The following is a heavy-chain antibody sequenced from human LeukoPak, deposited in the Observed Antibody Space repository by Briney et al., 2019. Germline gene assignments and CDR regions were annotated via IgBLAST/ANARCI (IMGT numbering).Heavy chain of an antibody. J-gene: IGHJ6*03. CDR2: VNSDGTGT. CDR1: GFTFSSYW. D-gene: IGHD5-12*01. Sequence: GGSLRLSCAASGFTFSSYWMHWVRQAPGKGLVWVSRVNSDGTGTTYADSVEGRFTISRDNAKNTVHLQMNSLRAEDTAIYYCIRTLIVATSPYMDVWGKGTTVTVSS. CDR3: IRTLIVATSPYMDV. V-gene: IGHV3-74*01.